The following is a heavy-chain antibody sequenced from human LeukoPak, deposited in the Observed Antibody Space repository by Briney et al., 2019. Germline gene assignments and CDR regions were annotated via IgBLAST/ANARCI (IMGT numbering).Heavy chain of an antibody. CDR1: GGSFSGYY. V-gene: IGHV4-34*01. CDR2: INHSGST. CDR3: ARGVVAATSRAHFDY. D-gene: IGHD2-15*01. J-gene: IGHJ4*02. Sequence: SETLSLTCAVYGGSFSGYYWSWIRQPPGKGLEWIGEINHSGSTNYNPSLKSRVTISVDTSKNQFSLELSSVTAADTAVYYCARGVVAATSRAHFDYWGQGTLVTVSS.